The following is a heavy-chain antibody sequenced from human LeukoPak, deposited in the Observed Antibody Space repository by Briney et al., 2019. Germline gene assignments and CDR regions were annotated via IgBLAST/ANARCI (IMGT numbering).Heavy chain of an antibody. CDR1: GFTFSSYC. CDR3: ARVGPLLWFGESPGYYYYGMDV. J-gene: IGHJ6*04. D-gene: IGHD3-10*01. V-gene: IGHV3-7*03. Sequence: PGGSLRLSCAASGFTFSSYCMSWVRQAPGKGLEWVANIKQDGSEKYYVDSVKGRFTISRDNAKNSLYLQMNSLRAEDTAVYYCARVGPLLWFGESPGYYYYGMDVWGKGTTVTVSS. CDR2: IKQDGSEK.